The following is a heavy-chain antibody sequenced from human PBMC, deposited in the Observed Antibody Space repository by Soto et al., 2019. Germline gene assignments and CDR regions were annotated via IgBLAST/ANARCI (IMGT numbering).Heavy chain of an antibody. J-gene: IGHJ4*02. CDR1: GFTFETYV. CDR2: ISYNGNSK. Sequence: PGGSLRLSCAASGFTFETYVMHWVRQAPGKGLEWVAVISYNGNSKYYADSVKGRFTTARDNSNNTLFLQMNSLRVEDTAVYYCAKDWGRYCSGSTCYDFESWGQGTLVTVSA. V-gene: IGHV3-30*18. CDR3: AKDWGRYCSGSTCYDFES. D-gene: IGHD2-15*01.